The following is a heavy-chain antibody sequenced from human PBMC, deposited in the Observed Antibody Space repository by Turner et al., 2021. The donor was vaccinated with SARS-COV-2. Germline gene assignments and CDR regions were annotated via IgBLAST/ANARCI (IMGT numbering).Heavy chain of an antibody. CDR1: GYSPTEFS. Sequence: QVQLVQSGAEVKKPGASVKVSCKVSGYSPTEFSMHWVRQAPGKGLEWMGGFDPEDGETIYAQKFQGRVTMTEDTSTDTAYMELSSLRSEDTAVYYCATGVAVAGTPSEYYYYYGMDVWGQGTTVTVSS. CDR3: ATGVAVAGTPSEYYYYYGMDV. V-gene: IGHV1-24*01. D-gene: IGHD6-19*01. J-gene: IGHJ6*02. CDR2: FDPEDGET.